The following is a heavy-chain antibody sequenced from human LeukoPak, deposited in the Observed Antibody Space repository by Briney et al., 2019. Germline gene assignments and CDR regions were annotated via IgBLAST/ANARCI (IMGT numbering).Heavy chain of an antibody. CDR1: GGSISSGAHY. D-gene: IGHD4-23*01. V-gene: IGHV4-30-4*01. CDR2: ISYRGST. Sequence: SQTLSLTCTVSGGSISSGAHYWSWVRQPPGKGLEWIGYISYRGSTYYNPSLKSRVIISVDTSKNQFSLKLSSVTAADTAVYYCARYYGGNSNFDYWGQGTLVTVSS. J-gene: IGHJ4*02. CDR3: ARYYGGNSNFDY.